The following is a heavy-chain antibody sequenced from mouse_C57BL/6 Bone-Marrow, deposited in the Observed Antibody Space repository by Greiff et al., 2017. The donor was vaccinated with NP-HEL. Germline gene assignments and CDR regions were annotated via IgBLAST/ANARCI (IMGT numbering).Heavy chain of an antibody. J-gene: IGHJ4*01. D-gene: IGHD2-3*01. CDR3: ARLRWLPLFAMDY. Sequence: QVQLQQSGAELARPGASVKLSCKASGYTFTSYGISWVKQRTGQGLEWIGEIYPRSGNTYYNEKFKGKATLTADKSSNTAYMELRSLTSEDSAVYFCARLRWLPLFAMDYWGQGTSVTVSS. CDR1: GYTFTSYG. V-gene: IGHV1-81*01. CDR2: IYPRSGNT.